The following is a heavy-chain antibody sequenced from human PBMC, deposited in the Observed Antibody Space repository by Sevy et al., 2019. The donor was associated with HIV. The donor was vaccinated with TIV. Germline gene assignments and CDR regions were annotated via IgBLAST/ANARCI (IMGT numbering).Heavy chain of an antibody. V-gene: IGHV1-2*02. CDR2: INPKNDVT. Sequence: ASVKVSCKASGYSFTDYYMHWVRQAPGQGLEWMAWINPKNDVTNYAQKFQGRVTMTRDTSTGTAYMERTRLRSDDTAGYYCARARRVTTVYYYYGMDVWGQGTTVTVSS. J-gene: IGHJ6*02. D-gene: IGHD5-18*01. CDR1: GYSFTDYY. CDR3: ARARRVTTVYYYYGMDV.